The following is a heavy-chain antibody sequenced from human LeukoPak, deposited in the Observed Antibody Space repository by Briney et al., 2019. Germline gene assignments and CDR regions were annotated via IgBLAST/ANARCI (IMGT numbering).Heavy chain of an antibody. J-gene: IGHJ3*02. CDR1: GFTFNSYD. CDR2: ISLTTDGT. V-gene: IGHV3-23*01. Sequence: GGSLRLSCAASGFTFNSYDMSWVRQAPGKGLEWVSSISLTTDGTTYADSVKGRFIIFTDNAKKTVFLQMDSLRAEDTAIYYCARALTRWAFDIWGQGTMVSVSS. D-gene: IGHD3-16*01. CDR3: ARALTRWAFDI.